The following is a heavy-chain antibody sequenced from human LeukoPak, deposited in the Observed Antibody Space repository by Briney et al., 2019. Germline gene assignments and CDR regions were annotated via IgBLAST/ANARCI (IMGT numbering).Heavy chain of an antibody. J-gene: IGHJ4*02. Sequence: ETLSLTCAVYGGSFSGYYWSWIRQPPGKGLEWVSSISSSSSYIYYADSVKGRFTISRDNAKNSLYLQMNSLRAEDTAVYYCARDSNGDHDYWGQGTLVTVSS. V-gene: IGHV3-21*01. CDR2: ISSSSSYI. CDR1: GGSFSGYY. CDR3: ARDSNGDHDY. D-gene: IGHD4-17*01.